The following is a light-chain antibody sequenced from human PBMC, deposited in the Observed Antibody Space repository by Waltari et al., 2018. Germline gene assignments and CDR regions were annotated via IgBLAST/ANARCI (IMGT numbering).Light chain of an antibody. CDR2: AAS. Sequence: DIQMTQSPSSLSASIGDRVTITCRASQSISNFLNWYQQKPGKAAKLLIYAASGLHSGVPSRFSGSGYGTDFSLTISGLQPEDVATYFGQQSYRTPPIFGAGTKVEIK. CDR3: QQSYRTPPI. V-gene: IGKV1-39*01. CDR1: QSISNF. J-gene: IGKJ4*01.